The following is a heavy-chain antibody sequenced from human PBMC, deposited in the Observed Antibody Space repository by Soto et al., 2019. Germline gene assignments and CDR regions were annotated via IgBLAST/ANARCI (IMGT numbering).Heavy chain of an antibody. CDR2: IWYDGSNK. CDR3: ARGVITGTTTPDY. CDR1: GFTFSSYG. Sequence: AGGSLRLSCAASGFTFSSYGMHWVRQAPGKGLEWVAVIWYDGSNKYYADSVKGRFTISRDNSKNTLYLQMNSLRAEDTAVYYCARGVITGTTTPDYWGQGTLVTVSA. J-gene: IGHJ4*02. V-gene: IGHV3-33*01. D-gene: IGHD1-20*01.